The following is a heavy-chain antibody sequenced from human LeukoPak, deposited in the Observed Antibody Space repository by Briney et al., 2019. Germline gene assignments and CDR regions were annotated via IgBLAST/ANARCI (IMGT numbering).Heavy chain of an antibody. CDR3: ARATLSDYYFNY. CDR1: GYTFTSYY. CDR2: INPGGGST. V-gene: IGHV1-46*01. J-gene: IGHJ4*02. Sequence: ASVKVSCKASGYTFTSYYMHWVRQAPGQGLEWMGIINPGGGSTSYAQKFQGRVTMTRDTSTNTVYMELSSLRSEDTAVYFCARATLSDYYFNYWGQGTLVTVSS.